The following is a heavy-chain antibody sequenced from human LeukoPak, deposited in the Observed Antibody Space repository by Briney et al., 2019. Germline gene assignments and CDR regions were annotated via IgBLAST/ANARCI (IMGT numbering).Heavy chain of an antibody. CDR3: ARAGDLWFGDLPGPRAGFDP. J-gene: IGHJ5*02. D-gene: IGHD3-10*01. CDR2: IYHSGST. Sequence: PSETLSLTCAVSGGSISSSNWWSWVRQPPGKGLEWIGEIYHSGSTNYNPSLKSRVTISVDKSKNQFSLKLSSVTAADTAVYYCARAGDLWFGDLPGPRAGFDPWGQGTLVTVSS. V-gene: IGHV4-4*02. CDR1: GGSISSSNW.